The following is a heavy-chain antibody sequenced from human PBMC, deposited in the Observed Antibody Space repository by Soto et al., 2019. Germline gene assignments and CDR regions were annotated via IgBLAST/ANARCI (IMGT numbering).Heavy chain of an antibody. Sequence: GWSLRLSCAASGFTFSSYGMHWVRQAPGKGLEWVAVIWYDGSNKYYADSVKGRFTISRDNSKNTLYLQMNSLRAEDTAVYYCARDIVVVVAADYYGMDVWGQGTTVTVSS. CDR1: GFTFSSYG. CDR2: IWYDGSNK. D-gene: IGHD2-15*01. V-gene: IGHV3-33*01. J-gene: IGHJ6*02. CDR3: ARDIVVVVAADYYGMDV.